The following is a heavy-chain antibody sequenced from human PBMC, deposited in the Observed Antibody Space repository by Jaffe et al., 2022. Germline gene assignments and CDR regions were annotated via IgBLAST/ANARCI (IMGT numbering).Heavy chain of an antibody. D-gene: IGHD6-13*01. V-gene: IGHV4-61*02. CDR3: AGGYSSSWYYGGHLVDY. CDR1: GGSISSGSYY. Sequence: QVQLQESGPGLVKPSQTLSLTCTVSGGSISSGSYYWSWIRQPAGKGLEWIGRIYTSGSTNYNPSLKSRVTISVDTSKNQFSLKLSSVTAADTAVYYCAGGYSSSWYYGGHLVDYWGQGTLVTVSS. J-gene: IGHJ4*02. CDR2: IYTSGST.